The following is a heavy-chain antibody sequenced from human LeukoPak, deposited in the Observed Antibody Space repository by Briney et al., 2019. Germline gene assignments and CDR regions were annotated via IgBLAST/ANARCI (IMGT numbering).Heavy chain of an antibody. CDR1: GGSISSYY. Sequence: KASETLSLTSTVSGGSISSYYWSWIRQPPGKGLEWIGYISYSGSTIYNPSLKSRVTILLDTSKNQFSLKLSSVTAADTAVYYCARDEYYYGSGSYFGFDYWGQGTLVTVSS. D-gene: IGHD3-10*01. CDR3: ARDEYYYGSGSYFGFDY. V-gene: IGHV4-59*01. CDR2: ISYSGST. J-gene: IGHJ4*02.